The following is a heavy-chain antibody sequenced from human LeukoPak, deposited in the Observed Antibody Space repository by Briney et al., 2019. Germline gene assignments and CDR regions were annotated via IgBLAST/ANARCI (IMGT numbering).Heavy chain of an antibody. CDR2: ITGSSGNT. CDR1: GFSFSIYA. CDR3: ASLPRGPVGYIGYGGEDY. J-gene: IGHJ4*02. Sequence: GGSLRLSCAGSGFSFSIYAMTWVRQAPGKGLEWVSAITGSSGNTYYAESVKGRFRISRDNSQNTLYLDMNSLRAEDTATYYCASLPRGPVGYIGYGGEDYWGQGSLVTVSS. V-gene: IGHV3-23*01. D-gene: IGHD5-12*01.